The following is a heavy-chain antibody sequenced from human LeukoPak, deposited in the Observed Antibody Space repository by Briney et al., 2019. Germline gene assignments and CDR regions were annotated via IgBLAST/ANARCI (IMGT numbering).Heavy chain of an antibody. J-gene: IGHJ4*02. CDR3: ARQAYDSSGYY. CDR2: IDPSDSYT. Sequence: GESLKISCKGSGYSFTTYWINWVRQMPGKGLEWMGRIDPSDSYTKYSPSFQGHVTISADKSITTAYLQWSSLKASDTAMYYCARQAYDSSGYYWGQGTLVTVSS. V-gene: IGHV5-10-1*01. D-gene: IGHD3-22*01. CDR1: GYSFTTYW.